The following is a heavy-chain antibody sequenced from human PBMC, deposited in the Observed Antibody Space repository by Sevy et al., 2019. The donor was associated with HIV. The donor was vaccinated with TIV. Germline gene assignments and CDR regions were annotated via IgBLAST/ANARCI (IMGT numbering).Heavy chain of an antibody. J-gene: IGHJ4*02. D-gene: IGHD1-1*01. Sequence: GGSLRLSCTVSGFTFGDYCMSWVRQAPGKGLEWVAFLKSKAHGGTLDYAAFVKGRFTISRDDSKNIAHLQMNDLRTEDTAIYYCTRWKGAHSIFDYWGQGALVTVSS. CDR3: TRWKGAHSIFDY. V-gene: IGHV3-49*04. CDR2: LKSKAHGGTL. CDR1: GFTFGDYC.